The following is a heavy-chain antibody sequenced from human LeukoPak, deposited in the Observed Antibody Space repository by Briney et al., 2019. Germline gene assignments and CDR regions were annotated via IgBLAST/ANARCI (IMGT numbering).Heavy chain of an antibody. CDR3: ARLSGSGSYYNPLYYYYYGMDV. CDR1: GGSISSGGYY. Sequence: SETLSLTCTVSGGSISSGGYYWSWIRQPPGKGLEWIGYIYHSGSTYYNPSLKSRVTISVDRSKNQFSLKLSSVTAADTAVYYCARLSGSGSYYNPLYYYYYGMDVWGQGTTVTVSS. V-gene: IGHV4-30-2*01. D-gene: IGHD3-10*01. J-gene: IGHJ6*02. CDR2: IYHSGST.